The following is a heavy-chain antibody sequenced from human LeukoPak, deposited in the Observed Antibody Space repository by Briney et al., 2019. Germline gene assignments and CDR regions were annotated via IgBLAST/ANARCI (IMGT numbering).Heavy chain of an antibody. CDR1: GDSLNSYY. J-gene: IGHJ3*02. V-gene: IGHV4-4*07. CDR3: AREGNEAMAGHEAFDI. CDR2: IYTTGSA. D-gene: IGHD6-19*01. Sequence: SETLSLTCTVSGDSLNSYYWTWIRQPAGKGLEWIGRIYTTGSANYNPSFKSRVTMTIDTSKNQFSLKLSSVTAADTAVYYCAREGNEAMAGHEAFDIWGQGTMVTVSS.